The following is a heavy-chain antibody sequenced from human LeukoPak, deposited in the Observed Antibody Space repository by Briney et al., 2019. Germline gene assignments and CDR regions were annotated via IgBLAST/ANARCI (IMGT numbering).Heavy chain of an antibody. J-gene: IGHJ4*02. CDR1: GGAFSGYY. CDR2: ISHSGST. Sequence: SETLSLTCAVYGGAFSGYYWSWIRQPPGKGLEWIGEISHSGSTNYNPSLKSRVTMSVDTSKNQFSLKLSSVTAADTAVYYCARGLGYWGQGTLVTVSS. V-gene: IGHV4-34*01. CDR3: ARGLGY.